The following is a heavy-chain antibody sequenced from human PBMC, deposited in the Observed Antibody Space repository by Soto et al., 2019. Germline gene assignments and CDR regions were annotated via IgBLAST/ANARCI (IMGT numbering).Heavy chain of an antibody. J-gene: IGHJ3*01. CDR3: ATRPLLPGAP. Sequence: EVQLVESGGGLIQPGGSLILSCAASGFTFSSNDMNWVRQAPGKGLEWVSLIYSGGSTYYADSVKGRFTISRDNSKNTLYRQMSSLRAEDTAVYYCATRPLLPGAPWGQGTMVTVSS. V-gene: IGHV3-53*01. CDR2: IYSGGST. D-gene: IGHD3-22*01. CDR1: GFTFSSND.